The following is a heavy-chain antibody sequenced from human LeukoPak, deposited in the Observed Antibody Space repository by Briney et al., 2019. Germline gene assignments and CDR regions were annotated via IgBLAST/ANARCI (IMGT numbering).Heavy chain of an antibody. CDR3: GRFGDEAAVDY. V-gene: IGHV3-7*01. Sequence: GGSLRLSCAASGFSFSTYWMTWVRQAAGKGLEWVANIEPAGSETYYVDPVEGRFTISRDNAKNLLYLQMNSLRAEDTAVYYCGRFGDEAAVDYWGQGTLVTVSS. CDR2: IEPAGSET. D-gene: IGHD3-10*01. J-gene: IGHJ4*02. CDR1: GFSFSTYW.